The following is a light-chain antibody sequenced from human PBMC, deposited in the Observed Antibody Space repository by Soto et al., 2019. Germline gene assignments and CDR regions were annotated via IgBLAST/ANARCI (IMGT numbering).Light chain of an antibody. Sequence: AIQMTQSPSSLSASVGDRVTITCRASQGIRNDLGWYQQKPGKAPKLLIYDASSLESGVPSRFSGSGSGTEFTLAISSLQPDDLATYYCQQYNRYSQNFGQGTKVDIK. J-gene: IGKJ1*01. CDR3: QQYNRYSQN. V-gene: IGKV1-13*02. CDR2: DAS. CDR1: QGIRND.